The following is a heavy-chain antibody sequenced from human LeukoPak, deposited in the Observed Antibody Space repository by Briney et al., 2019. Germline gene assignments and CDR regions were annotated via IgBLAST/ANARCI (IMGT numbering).Heavy chain of an antibody. V-gene: IGHV3-23*01. D-gene: IGHD6-13*01. CDR1: GFTFRSYA. J-gene: IGHJ4*02. Sequence: GGSLRLSCAASGFTFRSYAMSWVRQAPGKGLEWASAISGSGGSTYYADSVKGRFTISRDNSKNTLYLQMNSLRAEDTAVYYCANTRIAAAGRTEVGYWGQGTLVTVSS. CDR2: ISGSGGST. CDR3: ANTRIAAAGRTEVGY.